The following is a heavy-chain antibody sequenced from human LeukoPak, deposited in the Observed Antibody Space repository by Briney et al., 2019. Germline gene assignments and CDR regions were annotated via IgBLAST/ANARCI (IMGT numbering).Heavy chain of an antibody. CDR1: GGSISSYY. CDR2: IYTSGST. Sequence: TSETLSLTCTVSGGSISSYYWSWIRQPAGKGLEWIGRIYTSGSTNYNPSLKSRVTMSVDTSKNQFSLELSSVTAADTAVYYCARDRGYCSSTSCLNWFDPWGQGTLVTVSS. D-gene: IGHD2-2*01. V-gene: IGHV4-4*07. CDR3: ARDRGYCSSTSCLNWFDP. J-gene: IGHJ5*02.